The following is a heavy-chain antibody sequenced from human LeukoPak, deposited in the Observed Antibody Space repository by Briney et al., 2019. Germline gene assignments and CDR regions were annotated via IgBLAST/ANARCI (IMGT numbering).Heavy chain of an antibody. CDR1: GSSISSYY. CDR2: IYYSGST. D-gene: IGHD3-22*01. J-gene: IGHJ4*02. V-gene: IGHV4-59*08. CDR3: ARGAYYYDSSGYYPFDY. Sequence: SSETLSLTCTVSGSSISSYYWSWIRQPPGKGLEWIGYIYYSGSTNYNPSLESRVTISVDTSKDQFSLKLSSVTAADTAVYYCARGAYYYDSSGYYPFDYWGQGTLVTVSS.